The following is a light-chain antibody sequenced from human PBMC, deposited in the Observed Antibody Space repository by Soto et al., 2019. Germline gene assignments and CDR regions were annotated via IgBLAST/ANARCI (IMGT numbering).Light chain of an antibody. Sequence: DVQRTQSPSSLSAVVGDRVTITCPARQGIAHSLSWFQQKPGKVPKLLIYATSTLQSGVPSRFSGSGSGTDFTLTINSLQPEDVGTYYCQQYHSAPLTFGGGTKVEIK. J-gene: IGKJ4*01. CDR3: QQYHSAPLT. CDR1: QGIAHS. V-gene: IGKV1-27*01. CDR2: ATS.